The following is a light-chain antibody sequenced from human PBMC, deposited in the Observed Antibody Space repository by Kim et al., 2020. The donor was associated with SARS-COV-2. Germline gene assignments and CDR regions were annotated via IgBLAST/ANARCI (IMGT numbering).Light chain of an antibody. V-gene: IGKV1-39*01. CDR1: RSISTY. CDR3: QQSYSTPYT. J-gene: IGKJ2*01. Sequence: DIQMTQSPSSLSASVGDRVTITCRASRSISTYLSWCQQKAGKAPQLLISAAATLQSGVPSRFSGSGSGTEFTLTISSLQPEDFATYDCQQSYSTPYTFGPGTKLEI. CDR2: AAA.